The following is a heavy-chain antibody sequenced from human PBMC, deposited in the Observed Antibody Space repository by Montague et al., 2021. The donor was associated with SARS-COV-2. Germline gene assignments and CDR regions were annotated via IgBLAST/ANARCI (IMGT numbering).Heavy chain of an antibody. V-gene: IGHV4-59*11. CDR2: IYYSGGI. J-gene: IGHJ5*02. Sequence: SETLSLTCTVSGGSMSDHYWAWIRQPPGKGLEWLANIYYSGGINSNASXXSRVSMSVDTSKNQFSLKLTSVTAADTAVYYCARAVSVRRAVNWSDPWGQGTLVTVSS. D-gene: IGHD3-10*01. CDR3: ARAVSVRRAVNWSDP. CDR1: GGSMSDHY.